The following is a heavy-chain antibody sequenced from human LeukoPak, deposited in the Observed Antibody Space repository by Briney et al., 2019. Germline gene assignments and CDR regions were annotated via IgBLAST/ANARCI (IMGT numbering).Heavy chain of an antibody. CDR1: GGSISSSSYY. CDR3: ARRTSRYYMDV. J-gene: IGHJ6*03. CDR2: IYYSGNT. Sequence: PSETLSLTCTVSGGSISSSSYYWGWIRQPPGKGLEWIGSIYYSGNTYYNPSLKSRVTISVDTSKNQFSLTLSSVTAADTAVYYCARRTSRYYMDVWGKGTTVTVSS. V-gene: IGHV4-39*01. D-gene: IGHD2-2*01.